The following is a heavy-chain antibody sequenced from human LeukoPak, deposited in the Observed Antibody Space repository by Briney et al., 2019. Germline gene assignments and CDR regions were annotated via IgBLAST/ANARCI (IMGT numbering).Heavy chain of an antibody. V-gene: IGHV3-30*02. CDR1: GFTFSSYG. CDR2: IAYGGSNQ. Sequence: GGSLRLSCAASGFTFSSYGMHWVRQAPGKGLEWVAYIAYGGSNQYYADSVKGRFTISRDKSKHTLYLQMNSLRAEDTAVYYCARDNNGYAFDIWGQGTMVTVSS. CDR3: ARDNNGYAFDI. D-gene: IGHD1/OR15-1a*01. J-gene: IGHJ3*02.